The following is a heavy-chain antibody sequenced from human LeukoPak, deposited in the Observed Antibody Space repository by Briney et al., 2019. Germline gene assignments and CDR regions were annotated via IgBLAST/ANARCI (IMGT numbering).Heavy chain of an antibody. D-gene: IGHD1-26*01. J-gene: IGHJ4*02. V-gene: IGHV3-66*01. Sequence: GGSLRLSCAASGFTVSSNYMSWVRQAPGKGLEWVSVIYSGGSTYYADSVKGRFTISRDNSKNTLYLQMNSLRAEDTAVYYCARETPIVGATYFDYWGQGTLVTVSS. CDR2: IYSGGST. CDR1: GFTVSSNY. CDR3: ARETPIVGATYFDY.